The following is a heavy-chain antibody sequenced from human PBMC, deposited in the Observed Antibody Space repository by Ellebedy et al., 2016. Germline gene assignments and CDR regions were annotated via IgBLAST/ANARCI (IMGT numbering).Heavy chain of an antibody. CDR1: GFTFSNYA. J-gene: IGHJ5*02. V-gene: IGHV3-23*01. Sequence: GESLKISXAPSGFTFSNYAMSWVRQAPGKGLEWVSAISGSGGGAYYADSVKGRFTISRDNSKNTMYLQMNSLRVEDAASYYCARGVDVTRTYNYLDPWGQGTLVTVSS. CDR2: ISGSGGGA. CDR3: ARGVDVTRTYNYLDP. D-gene: IGHD1-1*01.